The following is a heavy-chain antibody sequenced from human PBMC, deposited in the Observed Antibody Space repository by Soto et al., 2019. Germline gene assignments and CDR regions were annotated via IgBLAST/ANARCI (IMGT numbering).Heavy chain of an antibody. CDR2: IYYSGGT. V-gene: IGHV4-59*01. CDR1: GGSISSYY. Sequence: PSETLSLTCTVSGGSISSYYWSWIRQPPGKGLEWIGYIYYSGGTNYNPSLKSRVTISVDTSKNQFSLKLSSVTAADTAVYYCARDAGPYCSSTSCRSYYYYYYMDVWGKGTTVTVSS. CDR3: ARDAGPYCSSTSCRSYYYYYYMDV. D-gene: IGHD2-2*01. J-gene: IGHJ6*03.